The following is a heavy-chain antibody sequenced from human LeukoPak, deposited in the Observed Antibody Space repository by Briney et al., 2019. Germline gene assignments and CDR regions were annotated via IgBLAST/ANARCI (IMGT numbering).Heavy chain of an antibody. D-gene: IGHD2-15*01. CDR1: GFTFSSYA. V-gene: IGHV3-23*01. Sequence: GGSLRLSCAASGFTFSSYAMSWVRQAPGKGLEWVSAISGSGGSTYYADSVQGRFTMSRDNSKNTVYLQMNSLRVDDTAVYYCARRDIVVIVSASDYWGQGTLVTVSS. J-gene: IGHJ4*02. CDR2: ISGSGGST. CDR3: ARRDIVVIVSASDY.